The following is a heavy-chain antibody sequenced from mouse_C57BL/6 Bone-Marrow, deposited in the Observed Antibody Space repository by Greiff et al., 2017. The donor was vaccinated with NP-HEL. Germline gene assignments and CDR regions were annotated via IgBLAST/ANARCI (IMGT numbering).Heavy chain of an antibody. V-gene: IGHV5-4*01. CDR2: ISDGGSYT. CDR1: GFTFSSYA. J-gene: IGHJ1*03. CDR3: ARESSWWYFDV. D-gene: IGHD1-1*01. Sequence: DVHLVESGGGLVKPGGSLKLSCAASGFTFSSYAMSWVRQTPEKRLEWVATISDGGSYTYYPDNVKGRFTISRDNAKNNLYLQMSHLKSEDTAMYYCARESSWWYFDVWGTGTTVTVSS.